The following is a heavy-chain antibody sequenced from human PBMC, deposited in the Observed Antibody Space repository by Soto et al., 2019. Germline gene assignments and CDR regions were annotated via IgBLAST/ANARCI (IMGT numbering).Heavy chain of an antibody. D-gene: IGHD3-10*01. Sequence: QVQLVESGGGVVQPGRSLRLSCAASGFTFSSYAMHWVRQAPGKGLEWVAVISYDGSNKYYADSVKGRFTISRDNSKNTRYLQMTSLRAEDTAVYYCARDPMGRYYGSGSYYFDYWGQGTLVTVSS. J-gene: IGHJ4*02. CDR1: GFTFSSYA. CDR2: ISYDGSNK. V-gene: IGHV3-30-3*01. CDR3: ARDPMGRYYGSGSYYFDY.